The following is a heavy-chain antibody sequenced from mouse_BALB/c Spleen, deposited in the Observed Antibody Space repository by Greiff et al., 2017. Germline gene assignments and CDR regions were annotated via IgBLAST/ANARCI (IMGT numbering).Heavy chain of an antibody. D-gene: IGHD2-3*01. J-gene: IGHJ2*01. V-gene: IGHV1-82*01. Sequence: QVQLQQSGPELVKPGASVKISCKASGYAFSSSWMNWVKQRPGQGLEWIGRIYPGDGDTNYNGKFKGKATLTADKSSSTAYMQLSSLTSVDSAVYFCARLVDGYYEDWGQGTTLTVSS. CDR1: GYAFSSSW. CDR2: IYPGDGDT. CDR3: ARLVDGYYED.